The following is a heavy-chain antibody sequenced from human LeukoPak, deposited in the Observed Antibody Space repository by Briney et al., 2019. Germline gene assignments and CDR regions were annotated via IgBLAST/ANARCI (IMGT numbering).Heavy chain of an antibody. CDR1: GGSISSYY. Sequence: SETLSLTCTVSGGSISSYYWSWIRQPPGKGLEWVGYISYSGSTNYNPSLKSRVTISLDTSKNQFSLKLSSVTAADTALYYCVMVLHFWSGHDWFDLWGQGTLVTVSS. V-gene: IGHV4-59*01. CDR3: VMVLHFWSGHDWFDL. D-gene: IGHD3-3*02. J-gene: IGHJ5*02. CDR2: ISYSGST.